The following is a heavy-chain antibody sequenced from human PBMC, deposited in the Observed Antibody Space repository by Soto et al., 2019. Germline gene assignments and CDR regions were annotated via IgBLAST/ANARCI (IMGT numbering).Heavy chain of an antibody. V-gene: IGHV3-23*01. CDR1: VFTFSSYA. J-gene: IGHJ3*02. CDR3: AKKLPGLDI. D-gene: IGHD6-6*01. CDR2: ISGSGGST. Sequence: PRGSLRVSSASSVFTFSSYAMGLVRQAPGKGLEWVSAISGSGGSTYYADSVKGRFTISRDNSKNTLYLQMNSLRAEDTAVYYCAKKLPGLDIWGQGTLVTVSS.